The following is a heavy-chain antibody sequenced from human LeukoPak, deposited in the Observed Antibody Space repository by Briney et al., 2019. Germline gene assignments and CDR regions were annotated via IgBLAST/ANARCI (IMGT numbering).Heavy chain of an antibody. CDR2: VYYSGTT. J-gene: IGHJ4*02. Sequence: SETLSLTCTVSGGSISSSIYYWGWIRQPPGKGLEWIGSVYYSGTTFYSPSLTSRVTISVDTSKNQFSLKLSSVTAADTAIYYCTRDWGTAMSDYWGQGTLVTVSS. CDR1: GGSISSSIYY. D-gene: IGHD5-18*01. CDR3: TRDWGTAMSDY. V-gene: IGHV4-39*07.